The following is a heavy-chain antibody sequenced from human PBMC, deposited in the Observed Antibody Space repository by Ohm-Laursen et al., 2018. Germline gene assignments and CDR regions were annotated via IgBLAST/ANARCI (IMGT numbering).Heavy chain of an antibody. CDR3: ARRGSGGRSFDY. CDR1: GGSFSGYD. Sequence: LDTLSLTCAVYGGSFSGYDWSWIRQPPGKGLEWIGYIYYSGSTYYNPSLKSRVTISVDTSKNQISLKLGSVTVADTAVFYCARRGSGGRSFDYWGQGSLVTVSS. V-gene: IGHV4-34*01. CDR2: IYYSGST. J-gene: IGHJ4*02. D-gene: IGHD2-15*01.